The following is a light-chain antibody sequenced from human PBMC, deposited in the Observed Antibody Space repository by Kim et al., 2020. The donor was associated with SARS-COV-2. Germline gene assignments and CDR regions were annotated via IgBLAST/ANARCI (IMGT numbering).Light chain of an antibody. CDR1: SPRSYY. J-gene: IGLJ3*02. Sequence: AVRQTVRITCQGDSPRSYYASWYQQKPGQAPVLVIYGKNNRPSGIPDRFSGSSSGNTASLTLTGAQAEDEADYYCNSRDSSGHHWVFGGGTQLTV. CDR2: GKN. V-gene: IGLV3-19*01. CDR3: NSRDSSGHHWV.